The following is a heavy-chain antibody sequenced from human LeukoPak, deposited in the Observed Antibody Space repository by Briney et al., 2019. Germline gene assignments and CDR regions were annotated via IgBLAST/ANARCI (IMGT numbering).Heavy chain of an antibody. V-gene: IGHV3-11*01. CDR3: ARDEVAVAGTFDP. CDR1: GFTFSDYY. J-gene: IGHJ5*02. CDR2: ISSSGSTI. D-gene: IGHD6-19*01. Sequence: GGSLRLSCAASGFTFSDYYMSWIRQAPGKGLEWVSYISSSGSTIYYADSVKGRFTISRDNAKNSLYLQMNSLSAEDTAVYYCARDEVAVAGTFDPWGQGTLVTVSS.